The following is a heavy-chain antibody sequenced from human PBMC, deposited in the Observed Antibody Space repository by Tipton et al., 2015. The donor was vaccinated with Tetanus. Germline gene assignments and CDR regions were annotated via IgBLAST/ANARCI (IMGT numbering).Heavy chain of an antibody. CDR1: GGSLSSSH. V-gene: IGHV4-59*01. CDR3: ARERMRLIGEVIFRYFDL. CDR2: ITYSRTT. Sequence: TLSLTCTVTGGSLSSSHWAWIRQPPGRGLEWLGKITYSRTTHYNSSLKSRLTISPDASSSQFSLKLTSATAADTAVYYCARERMRLIGEVIFRYFDLWGRGTLVTVSS. D-gene: IGHD3-3*01. J-gene: IGHJ2*01.